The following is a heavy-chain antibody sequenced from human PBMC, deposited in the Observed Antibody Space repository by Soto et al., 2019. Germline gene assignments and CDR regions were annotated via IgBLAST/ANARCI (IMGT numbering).Heavy chain of an antibody. Sequence: PGGSLRLSCAASGFTFSSYGMHWVRQAPGKGLEWVAVIWYDGSNKYYADSVKGRFTISRDNSKNTLYLQMNSLRAEDTAVYYCAREEYSGYEQFDYWGQGTLVTGSS. CDR2: IWYDGSNK. V-gene: IGHV3-33*01. CDR1: GFTFSSYG. D-gene: IGHD5-12*01. CDR3: AREEYSGYEQFDY. J-gene: IGHJ4*02.